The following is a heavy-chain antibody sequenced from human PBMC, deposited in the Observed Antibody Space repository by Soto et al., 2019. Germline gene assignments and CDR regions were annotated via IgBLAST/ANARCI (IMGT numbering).Heavy chain of an antibody. Sequence: QVQLQESGPGLVKPSETLSLTCTVSGGSISSYYWSWIRQPPGKGLEWIGYIYYSGSTNYNPSLKSRVTISVDTSKNQFSLKLSSVTAADTAVYYCARKNGDWVYMDVWGKGTTVTVSS. CDR2: IYYSGST. CDR3: ARKNGDWVYMDV. J-gene: IGHJ6*03. D-gene: IGHD4-17*01. V-gene: IGHV4-59*01. CDR1: GGSISSYY.